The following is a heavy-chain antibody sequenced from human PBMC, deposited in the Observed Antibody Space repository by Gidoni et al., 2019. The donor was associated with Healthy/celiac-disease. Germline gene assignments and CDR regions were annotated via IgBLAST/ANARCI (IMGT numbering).Heavy chain of an antibody. CDR2: ISGSGGST. CDR1: GFPFSSYA. J-gene: IGHJ4*02. Sequence: EVQLLESGGGLVQPGGSLRLSCAASGFPFSSYAMSWVRQAPGKGLEWVSAISGSGGSTYYADSVKGRFTISRDNSKNTLYLQMNSLRAEDTAVYYCATHYDFWSGYPLDYWGQGTLVTVSS. D-gene: IGHD3-3*01. CDR3: ATHYDFWSGYPLDY. V-gene: IGHV3-23*01.